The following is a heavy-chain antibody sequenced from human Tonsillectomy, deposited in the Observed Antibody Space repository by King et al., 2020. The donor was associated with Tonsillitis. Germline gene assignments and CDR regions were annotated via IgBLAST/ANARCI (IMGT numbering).Heavy chain of an antibody. CDR3: ARDPGGMATISFDY. Sequence: VQLVESGGGLVKPGGSLRLSCAASGFNFSIYSMNWVRQAPGKGLEWVSSISSSSSCIYYADSVKGRFTISRDNAKNSLYLQMNSLRAEDTAVYYCARDPGGMATISFDYWGQGTLVTVSS. CDR1: GFNFSIYS. V-gene: IGHV3-21*01. J-gene: IGHJ4*02. CDR2: ISSSSSCI. D-gene: IGHD5-24*01.